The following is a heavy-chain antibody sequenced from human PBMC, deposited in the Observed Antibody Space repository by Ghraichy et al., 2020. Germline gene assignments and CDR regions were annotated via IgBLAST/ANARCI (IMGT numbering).Heavy chain of an antibody. CDR2: ISGSGGST. CDR1: GFTFSSYA. Sequence: GSLRLSCAASGFTFSSYAMSWVRQAPGKGLEWVSAISGSGGSTYYADSVKGRFTISRDNSKNTLYLQMNSLRAEDTAVYYCAKSPSAYYDFCSGNFDYWGQGTLVTVSS. J-gene: IGHJ4*02. D-gene: IGHD3-3*01. V-gene: IGHV3-23*01. CDR3: AKSPSAYYDFCSGNFDY.